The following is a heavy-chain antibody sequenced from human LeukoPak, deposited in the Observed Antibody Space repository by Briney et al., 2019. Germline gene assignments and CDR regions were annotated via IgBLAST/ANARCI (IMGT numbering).Heavy chain of an antibody. CDR2: ISGSGGST. CDR1: GFTFSTYA. CDR3: AKYSWGAVAAPFDY. D-gene: IGHD6-19*01. J-gene: IGHJ4*02. V-gene: IGHV3-23*01. Sequence: TGGSLRLSCAASGFTFSTYAMSWVRQAPGKGLEWVSGISGSGGSTYYADSVKGRFTISRDNSKNTLYLQMNSLRAEDTAVYYCAKYSWGAVAAPFDYWGQGTLVTVSS.